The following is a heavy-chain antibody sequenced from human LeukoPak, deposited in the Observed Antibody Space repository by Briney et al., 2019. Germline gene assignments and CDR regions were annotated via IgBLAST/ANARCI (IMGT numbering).Heavy chain of an antibody. Sequence: GASVKVSCKASGYTFTSYYMHWVRQAPGQGLEWMGIINPSGGSTSYAQKFQGRVTMTRDTSTSTVYMELSRLRSDDTAVYYCARGGPHITLFDYWGQGTLVTVSS. D-gene: IGHD2-21*01. CDR3: ARGGPHITLFDY. V-gene: IGHV1-46*01. CDR1: GYTFTSYY. CDR2: INPSGGST. J-gene: IGHJ4*02.